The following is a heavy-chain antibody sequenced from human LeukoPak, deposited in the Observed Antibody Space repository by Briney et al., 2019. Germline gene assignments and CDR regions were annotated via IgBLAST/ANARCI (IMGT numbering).Heavy chain of an antibody. CDR3: ARDHSAY. J-gene: IGHJ4*02. Sequence: PSETLSLTCTVSGGSITSYYWSWTRQPPGKGLEWIGYIYYSGSTNYNPSLNSRVTISVDTSKNQFSLKLSSVTAADTAVYYCARDHSAYWGQGTLVTVSS. CDR1: GGSITSYY. V-gene: IGHV4-59*12. CDR2: IYYSGST.